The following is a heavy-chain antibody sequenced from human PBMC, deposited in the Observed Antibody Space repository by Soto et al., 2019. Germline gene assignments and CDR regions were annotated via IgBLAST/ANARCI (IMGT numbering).Heavy chain of an antibody. V-gene: IGHV2-5*02. CDR2: IFWDDDK. CDR3: SHYAYVLTGHPFDY. D-gene: IGHD3-9*01. CDR1: GFSLTTAGVG. J-gene: IGHJ4*02. Sequence: SGPTLVNPTQTLTLTCTFSGFSLTTAGVGVGWIRQPPGRALEWLALIFWDDDKRYSPSLKSRLTITKDTSKNQVVLTMTNMDPVDTATYYCSHYAYVLTGHPFDYWGQGTLVTVSS.